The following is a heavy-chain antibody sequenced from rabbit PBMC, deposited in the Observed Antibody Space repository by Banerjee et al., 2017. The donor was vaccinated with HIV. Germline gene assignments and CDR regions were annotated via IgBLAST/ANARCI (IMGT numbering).Heavy chain of an antibody. CDR3: AREFASSNNL. CDR2: IYTGFGIR. D-gene: IGHD1-1*01. V-gene: IGHV1S47*01. CDR1: GFTISNYV. J-gene: IGHJ4*01. Sequence: QEQLEESGGDLVKPEGSLTLTCTASGFTISNYVMSWVRQAPGKGLEWIACIYTGFGIRNYANSVKGRFTISSDNAQNTVFLQMTSLTASDTATYFCAREFASSNNLWGQGTLVTVS.